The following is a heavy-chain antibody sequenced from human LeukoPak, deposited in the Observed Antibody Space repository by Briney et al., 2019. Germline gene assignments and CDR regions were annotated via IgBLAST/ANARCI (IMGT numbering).Heavy chain of an antibody. CDR2: ISAYNGNT. CDR3: ARLEYDFWINWFDP. CDR1: GYTFTSYG. D-gene: IGHD3-3*01. V-gene: IGHV1-18*01. Sequence: ASVKVSCKASGYTFTSYGISWVRQAPGQGLEWVGWISAYNGNTNYAQKLQGRVTMTTDTSTSTAYMELRSLRSDDTAVYYCARLEYDFWINWFDPWGQGTLVTVSS. J-gene: IGHJ5*02.